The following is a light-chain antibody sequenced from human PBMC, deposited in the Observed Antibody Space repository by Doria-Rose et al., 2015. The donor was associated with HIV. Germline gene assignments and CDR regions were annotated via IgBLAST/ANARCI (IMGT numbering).Light chain of an antibody. J-gene: IGKJ2*01. CDR2: KAS. Sequence: DIRMTQSPSTLSASVGDRVTITCRASQIIDNSLAWYQQKPGKAPNLLIYKASSLESGVPSRFSGSGSGREFTLTISSLQPDDFATYYCQQYNSYSPYTLGQGAKLEIK. V-gene: IGKV1-5*03. CDR3: QQYNSYSPYT. CDR1: QIIDNS.